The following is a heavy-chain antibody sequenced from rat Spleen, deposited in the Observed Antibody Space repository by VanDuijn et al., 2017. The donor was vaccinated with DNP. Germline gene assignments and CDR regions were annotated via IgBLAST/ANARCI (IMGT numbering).Heavy chain of an antibody. V-gene: IGHV5S23*01. CDR2: ISNTGDHT. CDR3: TSNPHVRTAAPFDY. D-gene: IGHD3-8*01. Sequence: EVQLVESGGGLVQPGRSLKLSCAASRFTFTDYNMAWVRQAPGKGLEWVASISNTGDHTYCSDSVKGRFGLSRDNAKSPLYLQLNSLRSEDTATYFCTSNPHVRTAAPFDYWGQGVMVTVSS. CDR1: RFTFTDYN. J-gene: IGHJ2*01.